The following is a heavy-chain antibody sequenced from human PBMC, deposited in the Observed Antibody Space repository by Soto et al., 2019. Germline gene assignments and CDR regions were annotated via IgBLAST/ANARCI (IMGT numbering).Heavy chain of an antibody. CDR1: GGTFSNDI. D-gene: IGHD5-12*01. CDR2: SIPLLDIT. Sequence: QVQLVQSGAEVKKPGSSVKVSCKASGGTFSNDIITWVRQAPGQGLEWMGRSIPLLDITNYAQKFQGRVTITADKSTSTAYMELNSLRSEDTAVYYCVRDSPIGSTYSGYDGIDYWGQGTLVTVSS. CDR3: VRDSPIGSTYSGYDGIDY. V-gene: IGHV1-69*08. J-gene: IGHJ4*02.